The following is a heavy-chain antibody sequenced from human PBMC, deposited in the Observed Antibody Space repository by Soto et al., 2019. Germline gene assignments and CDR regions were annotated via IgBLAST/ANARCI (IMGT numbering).Heavy chain of an antibody. CDR3: ARVNESGYDYGDYVLDY. J-gene: IGHJ4*02. CDR2: IYYSGST. CDR1: GGSISSYY. V-gene: IGHV4-59*01. D-gene: IGHD4-17*01. Sequence: ETLSLTCTVSGGSISSYYCSWIRQPPGKGLEWIGYIYYSGSTNYNPSLKSRVTISVDTSKNQFSLKLSPVTAADTAVYYCARVNESGYDYGDYVLDYWGQGTLVTVSS.